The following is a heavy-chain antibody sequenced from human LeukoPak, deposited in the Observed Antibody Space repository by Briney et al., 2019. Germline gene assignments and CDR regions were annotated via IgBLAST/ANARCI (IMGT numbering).Heavy chain of an antibody. CDR2: ISGSGGST. J-gene: IGHJ4*02. V-gene: IGHV3-23*01. CDR3: AKIPIVVVVAAHFDY. CDR1: GFTFSSYA. Sequence: GGSLRLSCAASGFTFSSYAMSWVRQAPGKGLEWVSAISGSGGSTYYAYSVKGRFTISRDNSKNTLYLQMNSLRVEDTAVYYCAKIPIVVVVAAHFDYWGQGTLVTVSS. D-gene: IGHD2-15*01.